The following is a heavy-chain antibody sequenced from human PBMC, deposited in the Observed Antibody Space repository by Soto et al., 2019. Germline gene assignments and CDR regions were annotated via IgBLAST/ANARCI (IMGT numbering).Heavy chain of an antibody. Sequence: SETLSLTCTASGGSVSSGSYYWSWIRQPPGKGLEWIGYIYYSGSTNYNPSLKSRVTISVDTSKNQFSLKLSSVTAADTAVYYCAGGGMGYSYGYFGYYYYGMDVWGQGATVTVSS. V-gene: IGHV4-61*01. CDR3: AGGGMGYSYGYFGYYYYGMDV. D-gene: IGHD5-18*01. CDR1: GGSVSSGSYY. CDR2: IYYSGST. J-gene: IGHJ6*02.